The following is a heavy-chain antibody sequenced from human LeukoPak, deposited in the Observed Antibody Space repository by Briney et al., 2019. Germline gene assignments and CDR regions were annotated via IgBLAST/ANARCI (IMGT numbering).Heavy chain of an antibody. J-gene: IGHJ4*02. D-gene: IGHD3-22*01. CDR3: ATHHSSGYHYFDY. CDR2: ISYSVST. V-gene: IGHV4-39*01. CDR1: GGSISSSSYY. Sequence: SETLSLTCTVSGGSISSSSYYWGWIRQPPGKGLEWIGSISYSVSTYSNPSLKSRVTMSVDTSKNQFSLILSSVTAADTAVYYCATHHSSGYHYFDYWGQGTLVTVSS.